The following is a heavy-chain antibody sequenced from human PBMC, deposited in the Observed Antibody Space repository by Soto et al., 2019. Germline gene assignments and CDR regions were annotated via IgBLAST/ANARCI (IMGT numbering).Heavy chain of an antibody. V-gene: IGHV1-18*01. Sequence: VKVSCKASGYTFTSYGISWVRQAPGQGLEWMGWISAYNGNTNYAQKLQGRVTMTTDTSTSTAYMELRSLRSDDTAVYYCAREDSGYDLYYYYYGMDVWGQGTTVTVSS. CDR2: ISAYNGNT. D-gene: IGHD5-12*01. CDR3: AREDSGYDLYYYYYGMDV. CDR1: GYTFTSYG. J-gene: IGHJ6*02.